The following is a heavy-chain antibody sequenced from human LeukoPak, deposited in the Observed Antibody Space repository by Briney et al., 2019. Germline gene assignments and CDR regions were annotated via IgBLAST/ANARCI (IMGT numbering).Heavy chain of an antibody. Sequence: GRSLRLSCAASGFTFDDYAMHWVRQAPGKGLEWVSGISWNSGSIGYADSVKGRFTISRDNAKNSLYLQMNSLRAEDTALYYCARGLQWLGDFDYWGQGTLVTVSS. CDR3: ARGLQWLGDFDY. D-gene: IGHD6-19*01. V-gene: IGHV3-9*01. CDR2: ISWNSGSI. J-gene: IGHJ4*02. CDR1: GFTFDDYA.